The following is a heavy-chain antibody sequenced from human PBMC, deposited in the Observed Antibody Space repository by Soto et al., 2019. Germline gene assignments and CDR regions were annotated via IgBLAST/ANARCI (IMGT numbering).Heavy chain of an antibody. CDR2: IYYSGST. Sequence: LSLTCTVSGGSISSGDYYWSWIRQPPGKGLEWIGYIYYSGSTYYNPSLKSRVTISVDTSKNQFSLKLSSVTAADTAVYYCARDGSYYYDSSFAFDIWGQGTMVTVSS. CDR3: ARDGSYYYDSSFAFDI. D-gene: IGHD3-22*01. J-gene: IGHJ3*02. CDR1: GGSISSGDYY. V-gene: IGHV4-30-4*01.